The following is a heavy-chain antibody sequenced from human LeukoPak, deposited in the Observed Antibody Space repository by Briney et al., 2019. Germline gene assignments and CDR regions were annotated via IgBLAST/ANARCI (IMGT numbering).Heavy chain of an antibody. V-gene: IGHV3-23*01. J-gene: IGHJ4*02. Sequence: GGSLRLSCEASGFTFSDSAMSWVRQASGRGLEWVSLISASGGNSYYADSVKGRFTVSRDSSKNTLHLQMNSLRTEDTAVYYCARDIELSCWGQGTLVTVSS. D-gene: IGHD1-26*01. CDR2: ISASGGNS. CDR3: ARDIELSC. CDR1: GFTFSDSA.